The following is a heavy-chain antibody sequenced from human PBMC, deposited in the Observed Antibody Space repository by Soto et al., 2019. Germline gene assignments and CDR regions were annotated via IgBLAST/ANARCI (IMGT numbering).Heavy chain of an antibody. J-gene: IGHJ4*02. D-gene: IGHD3-22*01. V-gene: IGHV3-48*01. CDR2: ISSSGSTF. Sequence: EVQLVESGGGLVQPGGSLRLSCAASGFTFSTYSMNWVRQAPGKGLEWVSYISSSGSTFYYADSVKGRFTIPRDNAMKSLSLQMNSLRAEDTAVYYCARESFDSSANRRDYYFDYWGQGTLVIVSS. CDR3: ARESFDSSANRRDYYFDY. CDR1: GFTFSTYS.